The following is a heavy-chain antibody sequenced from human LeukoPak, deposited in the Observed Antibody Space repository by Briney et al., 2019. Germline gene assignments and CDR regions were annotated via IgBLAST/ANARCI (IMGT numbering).Heavy chain of an antibody. Sequence: SQTLSLTCAISGDSVSSNSAAWNWIRQSPSRGLEWLGRTYYRSKWYNDYAVSVKSRITINPDTSKNQFSLQLNSVTPEDTAVYYCARADFDFWSGYSPYYFDYWGQGTLVTVSS. V-gene: IGHV6-1*01. CDR3: ARADFDFWSGYSPYYFDY. D-gene: IGHD3-3*01. CDR2: TYYRSKWYN. J-gene: IGHJ4*02. CDR1: GDSVSSNSAA.